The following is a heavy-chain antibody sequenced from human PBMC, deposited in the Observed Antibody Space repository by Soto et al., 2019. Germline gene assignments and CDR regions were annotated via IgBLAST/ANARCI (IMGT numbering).Heavy chain of an antibody. CDR3: ASLDYYDSSGYPAPFDY. CDR2: IYYSGST. J-gene: IGHJ4*02. V-gene: IGHV4-59*01. CDR1: GGSISSYY. D-gene: IGHD3-22*01. Sequence: PSETLSLTCTVSGGSISSYYWSWIRQPPGKGLKWIGYIYYSGSTNYNPSLKSRVTISVDTSKNQFSLKLSSVTAADTAVYYCASLDYYDSSGYPAPFDYWGQGTLVTVSS.